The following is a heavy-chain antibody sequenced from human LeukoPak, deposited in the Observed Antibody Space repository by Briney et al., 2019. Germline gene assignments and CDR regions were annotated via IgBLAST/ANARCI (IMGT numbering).Heavy chain of an antibody. V-gene: IGHV4-39*01. CDR1: SGSISISSYY. CDR3: ARQRAGNWDFDY. J-gene: IGHJ4*02. CDR2: IYYSGST. D-gene: IGHD7-27*01. Sequence: SETLSLTCTVSSGSISISSYYWGWIRQPPGKGLEWIGSIYYSGSTYYNPSLKSRVTISVDTSKNQFSLKLSSVTAADTAVYYCARQRAGNWDFDYWGQGTLVTVSS.